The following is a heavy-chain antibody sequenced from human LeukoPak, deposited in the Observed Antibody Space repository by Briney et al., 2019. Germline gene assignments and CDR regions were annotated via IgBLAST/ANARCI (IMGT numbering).Heavy chain of an antibody. J-gene: IGHJ6*02. Sequence: PGGSLRLSCAASGFTFSSYAMSWVRQAPGKGLEWVSAISGSGGSTYYADSVKGRFTISRDNSKNTLYLQMNSLRAEDTAVYYCAREGSGYPYCTSTSCPRLYYGMDVWGLGTTVTVSS. CDR2: ISGSGGST. V-gene: IGHV3-23*01. CDR1: GFTFSSYA. CDR3: AREGSGYPYCTSTSCPRLYYGMDV. D-gene: IGHD2-2*01.